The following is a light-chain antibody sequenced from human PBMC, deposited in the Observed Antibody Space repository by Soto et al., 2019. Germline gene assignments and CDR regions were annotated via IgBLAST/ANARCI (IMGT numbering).Light chain of an antibody. J-gene: IGKJ1*01. V-gene: IGKV3-20*01. Sequence: IVLTQSPGTLSLSPGERATLSCRASQGVSSGYLAWYQQKPGQAPRLLIYGASSRATGIPDRFSGSGSGTDFTLTISRLEPEDSAVYYCQHYGTSSWTFXQGTKVDIK. CDR1: QGVSSGY. CDR3: QHYGTSSWT. CDR2: GAS.